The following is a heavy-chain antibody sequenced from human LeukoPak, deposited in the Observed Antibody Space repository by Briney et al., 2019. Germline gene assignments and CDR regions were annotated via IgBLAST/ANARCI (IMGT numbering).Heavy chain of an antibody. D-gene: IGHD6-19*01. V-gene: IGHV3-21*01. J-gene: IGHJ4*02. Sequence: GGSLRLSCAASAFTFSSYSMNWVRQAPGKGLEWVSSISSSSSYIYYADSVKGRFTISRDNAKNSLYLQMNSLRAEDTAVYYCARGGSSGWYGGPFDYWGQGTLVTVSS. CDR1: AFTFSSYS. CDR2: ISSSSSYI. CDR3: ARGGSSGWYGGPFDY.